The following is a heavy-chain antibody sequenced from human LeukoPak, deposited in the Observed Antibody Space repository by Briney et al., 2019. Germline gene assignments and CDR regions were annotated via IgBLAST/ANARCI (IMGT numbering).Heavy chain of an antibody. CDR3: ARHYVP. J-gene: IGHJ5*02. D-gene: IGHD3-10*02. CDR1: GGSLRSSYYN. V-gene: IGHV4-39*01. CDR2: IYDSGST. Sequence: SETLSLTCTVSGGSLRSSYYNWGWVRQPPGRGVEWVGSIYDSGSTYNKPSLKSRVTIYVYTCQNKFSLKRRSVRAADTAVYYCARHYVPWGQGTLVTVSS.